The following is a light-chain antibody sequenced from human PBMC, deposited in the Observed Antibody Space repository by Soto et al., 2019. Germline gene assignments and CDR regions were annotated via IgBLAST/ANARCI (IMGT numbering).Light chain of an antibody. V-gene: IGKV1-5*03. CDR2: KAS. J-gene: IGKJ3*01. CDR1: QTISSW. CDR3: QQYYSYPLT. Sequence: DIQMTQSPSTLSGSVGDRVTITCRASQTISSWLAWYQQKPGKAPKLLIYKASTLKSGVPSRFSGSGSGTEFTLTISSLQSEDFATYYCQQYYSYPLTFGPGTKVDIK.